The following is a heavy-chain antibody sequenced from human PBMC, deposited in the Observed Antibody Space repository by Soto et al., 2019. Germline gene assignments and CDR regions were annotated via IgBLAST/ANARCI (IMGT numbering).Heavy chain of an antibody. CDR2: IKSKTDGGTT. D-gene: IGHD2-15*01. CDR3: TTGPGIVVVVAANQLGMDV. Sequence: VGSVRLSCAASVFTFSNAWMSCVRHSPGKWLEWVGRIKSKTDGGTTDYAAPVKGRFTISRDDSKNTLYLQMNSLKTEDTAVYYCTTGPGIVVVVAANQLGMDVWGQGTTVTVS. CDR1: VFTFSNAW. V-gene: IGHV3-15*01. J-gene: IGHJ6*01.